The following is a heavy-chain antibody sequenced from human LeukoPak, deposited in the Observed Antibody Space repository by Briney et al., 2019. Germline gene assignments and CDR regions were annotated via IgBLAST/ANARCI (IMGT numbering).Heavy chain of an antibody. Sequence: ASVKVSCKASGYTFTSYGISWVRQAPGQGLEWMGWISAYNGNTNYAQRFQGRVTMTTDTSTSKAYMELRSLRSDDTAVYYCAGTENIAVAGTINQWGQGTLVTVSS. CDR1: GYTFTSYG. CDR2: ISAYNGNT. V-gene: IGHV1-18*01. CDR3: AGTENIAVAGTINQ. D-gene: IGHD6-19*01. J-gene: IGHJ4*02.